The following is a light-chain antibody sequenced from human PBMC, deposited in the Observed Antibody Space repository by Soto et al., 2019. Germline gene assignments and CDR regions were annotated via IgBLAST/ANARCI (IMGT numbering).Light chain of an antibody. V-gene: IGKV1-39*01. CDR3: QQSSSTPPT. Sequence: DLQMTQSPSSLSASVGDRVTITCRASQSISSYLNWYQQKPGKAPKLLIYAASSLQSGVPSRFSGSGSGAEFTLTISSLQPEDFATYYCQQSSSTPPTFGQGTKLEIK. CDR2: AAS. CDR1: QSISSY. J-gene: IGKJ2*01.